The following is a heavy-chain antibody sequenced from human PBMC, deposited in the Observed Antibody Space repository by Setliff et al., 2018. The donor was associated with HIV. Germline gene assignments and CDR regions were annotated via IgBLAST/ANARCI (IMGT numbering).Heavy chain of an antibody. CDR2: IHPNTGST. CDR3: AKQGYSDSLYAFDV. D-gene: IGHD1-26*01. V-gene: IGHV1-2*06. Sequence: ASVKVSCKTSGYTFTAYCIYRVRQAPGHGLELMGRIHPNTGSTNYLQEFQGRVTITRDTSMSTVYMALTGLTSDDTAVYYCAKQGYSDSLYAFDVWGQGTMVTVSS. J-gene: IGHJ3*01. CDR1: GYTFTAYC.